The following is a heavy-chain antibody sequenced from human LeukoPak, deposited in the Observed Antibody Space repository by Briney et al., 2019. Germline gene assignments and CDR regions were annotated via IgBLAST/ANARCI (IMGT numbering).Heavy chain of an antibody. V-gene: IGHV3-33*01. D-gene: IGHD3-3*01. CDR2: IWYDGSNE. CDR3: ARKGVVHPHPYFDY. Sequence: GGSLRLSCEASGXTFSSYGMHWVRQAPGKGLEWVAVIWYDGSNENYADSVKGRFTISRDNSKNTLYLQMNSLRAEDTAVYYCARKGVVHPHPYFDYWGQGTLVTVSS. J-gene: IGHJ4*02. CDR1: GXTFSSYG.